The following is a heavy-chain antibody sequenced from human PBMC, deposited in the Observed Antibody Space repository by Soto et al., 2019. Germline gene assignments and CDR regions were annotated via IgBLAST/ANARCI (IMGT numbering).Heavy chain of an antibody. CDR2: IYHSGST. D-gene: IGHD2-21*02. V-gene: IGHV4-4*02. CDR3: ASNIIAVTAPDNSWFDP. J-gene: IGHJ5*02. CDR1: GGSISSSNW. Sequence: QVQLQESGPGLVKPSGTLSLTCAVSGGSISSSNWWSWVRQPPGKGLEWIGEIYHSGSTNYNPSLKGRLTISVDKSQNLLSLELCSVAAAHTAVYYCASNIIAVTAPDNSWFDPWGQGTLVTVSS.